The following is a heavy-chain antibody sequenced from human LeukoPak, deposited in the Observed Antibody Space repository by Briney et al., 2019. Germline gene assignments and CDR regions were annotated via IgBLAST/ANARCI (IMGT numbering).Heavy chain of an antibody. CDR3: ARARPPDCSGGSCYSAAGGFDI. V-gene: IGHV3-21*01. CDR2: ITSSSGYI. CDR1: GFSFNDYG. J-gene: IGHJ3*02. Sequence: GGSLRLSCAASGFSFNDYGMNWVRQAPGKGLEWVSSITSSSGYIDYADSLKGRFIVSRDNARSSLFLEMNTLRVEDTAVYYCARARPPDCSGGSCYSAAGGFDIWGQGTMVTVSS. D-gene: IGHD2-15*01.